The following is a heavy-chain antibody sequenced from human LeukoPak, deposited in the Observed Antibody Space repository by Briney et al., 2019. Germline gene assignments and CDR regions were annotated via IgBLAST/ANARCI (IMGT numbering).Heavy chain of an antibody. J-gene: IGHJ4*02. CDR2: IYNSGST. D-gene: IGHD1-14*01. V-gene: IGHV4-39*01. CDR1: GVSITSATTFY. Sequence: SETLSPTCTVSGVSITSATTFYWAWVRQPPGKGLEWIGDIYNSGSTYYNPSLKSRVTMSEDTSKNQFSLKLSSVTAADTAVYYCVRHAHNPTFDFWGQGTLVTVSS. CDR3: VRHAHNPTFDF.